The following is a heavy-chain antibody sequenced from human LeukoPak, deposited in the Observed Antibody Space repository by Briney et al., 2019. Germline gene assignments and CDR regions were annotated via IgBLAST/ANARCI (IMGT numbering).Heavy chain of an antibody. J-gene: IGHJ4*02. V-gene: IGHV1-46*01. Sequence: ASVKVSCKASGYTFTSYYMHWVRQAPGQGLEWMGTINPSGGSTSYAQKFQGRVTMTRDTSTSTVYMGLSSLRSEDTAVYYCARVGPFFGVVTHFDYWGQGTLVTVSS. D-gene: IGHD3-3*01. CDR1: GYTFTSYY. CDR3: ARVGPFFGVVTHFDY. CDR2: INPSGGST.